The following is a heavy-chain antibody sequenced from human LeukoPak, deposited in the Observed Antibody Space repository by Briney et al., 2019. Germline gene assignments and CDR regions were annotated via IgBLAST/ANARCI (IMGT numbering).Heavy chain of an antibody. CDR1: GFTFSSYA. D-gene: IGHD5-12*01. CDR3: ARRKVATEGMDV. J-gene: IGHJ6*02. CDR2: ISGSGGST. V-gene: IGHV3-23*01. Sequence: PGGSLRLSCAASGFTFSSYAMTWVRQAPGKGLEWVSGISGSGGSTYYADSVKGRFTISRDNSKNTLYLQMNSLRAEDTAVYYCARRKVATEGMDVWGQGTTVTVSS.